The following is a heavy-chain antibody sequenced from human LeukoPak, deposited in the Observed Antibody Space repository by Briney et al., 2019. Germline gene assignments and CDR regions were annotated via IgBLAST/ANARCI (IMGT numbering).Heavy chain of an antibody. V-gene: IGHV1-2*02. CDR1: GYSFTDYY. CDR3: ARADRLHGGPYLVGP. CDR2: INPNSGGT. D-gene: IGHD3-16*01. J-gene: IGHJ5*02. Sequence: ASVKVSCKTSGYSFTDYYMHWVRQAPGQGLEWMGWINPNSGGTSSAQKFQGRVTMTRDTSITTVYMEVSWLTSDDTAIHYCARADRLHGGPYLVGPWGQGTLVTVSS.